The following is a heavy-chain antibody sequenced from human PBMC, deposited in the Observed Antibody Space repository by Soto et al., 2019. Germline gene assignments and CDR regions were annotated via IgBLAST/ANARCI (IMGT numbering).Heavy chain of an antibody. D-gene: IGHD6-19*01. V-gene: IGHV1-8*01. Sequence: ASVKVSCKASGYTFTSYDINWVRQATGQGLEWIGWIILNNGNTNYAQKFQERVTITRDMSTSTAYMELSSLRSEDTAVYYCAAEGDSSGWYGGRMDVWGKGTTVTVSS. J-gene: IGHJ6*03. CDR2: IILNNGNT. CDR3: AAEGDSSGWYGGRMDV. CDR1: GYTFTSYD.